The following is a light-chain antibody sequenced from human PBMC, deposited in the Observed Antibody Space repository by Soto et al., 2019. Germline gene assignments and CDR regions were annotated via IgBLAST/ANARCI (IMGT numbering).Light chain of an antibody. CDR2: RAS. J-gene: IGKJ2*01. CDR1: QRLSSSFNTVKH. V-gene: IGKV4-1*01. Sequence: DIVMTQSPDSLAVSLGERATINCKSSQRLSSSFNTVKHLVWYQQKTGQPPKLLIYRASTREFGVTDRFSGSGSGTDFTLAIISLQAEDVAVYYCQQYHSSPYTFGQGNKLEIK. CDR3: QQYHSSPYT.